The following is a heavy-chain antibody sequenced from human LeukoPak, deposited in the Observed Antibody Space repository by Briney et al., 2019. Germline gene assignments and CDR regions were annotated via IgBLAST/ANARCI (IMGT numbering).Heavy chain of an antibody. J-gene: IGHJ4*02. D-gene: IGHD3-22*01. CDR3: ARGLGRGGMIVVTLLDY. Sequence: GGSLRLSCAASGFTFSSYWMHWVRQAPGKGLVWVSCINSDGSSTSYADSVKGRFTISRDNAKNTLYLQMNSLRAEDTAVYYCARGLGRGGMIVVTLLDYWGQGTLVTVSS. CDR1: GFTFSSYW. V-gene: IGHV3-74*01. CDR2: INSDGSST.